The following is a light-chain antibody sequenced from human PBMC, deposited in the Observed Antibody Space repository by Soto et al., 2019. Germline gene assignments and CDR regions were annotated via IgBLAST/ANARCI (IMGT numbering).Light chain of an antibody. CDR2: DAS. V-gene: IGKV3-11*01. CDR3: QQRSNWIT. Sequence: IVLTQSPATLALSPGERATLSCRASQSVSSYLAWYQQKPGQAPRLLIDDASNRATGIPARFSGSGSGTDFTLTISSLEPEDFAVYYCQQRSNWITFGQGTRLEIK. J-gene: IGKJ5*01. CDR1: QSVSSY.